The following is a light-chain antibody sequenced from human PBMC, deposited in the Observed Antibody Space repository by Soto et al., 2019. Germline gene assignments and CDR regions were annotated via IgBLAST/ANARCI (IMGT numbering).Light chain of an antibody. CDR2: EVS. CDR3: SSYTSSSTLV. Sequence: QSALTQPASVSGSPGQSITISCTGTSSDVGGYNYLSWYQQHPGKAPKLMIYEVSNRPSGVSNRFSGSKSDNTASLTISGLQAEDEAGYYCSSYTSSSTLVFGGGTKLTVL. CDR1: SSDVGGYNY. V-gene: IGLV2-14*01. J-gene: IGLJ2*01.